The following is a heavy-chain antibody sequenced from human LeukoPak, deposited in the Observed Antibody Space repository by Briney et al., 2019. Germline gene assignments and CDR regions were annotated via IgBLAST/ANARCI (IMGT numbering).Heavy chain of an antibody. CDR2: ISQDGSQK. CDR1: GFTFSTYW. V-gene: IGHV3-7*01. D-gene: IGHD2-8*01. Sequence: GGSLRLSCAASGFTFSTYWMSWVRQAPGKGLEWVANISQDGSQKRYVDSVQGRFTISRDNTRNSLFLQMNSLRAEDTAVYYCARLKDDVTKLDYWGQGTLVTVSS. J-gene: IGHJ4*02. CDR3: ARLKDDVTKLDY.